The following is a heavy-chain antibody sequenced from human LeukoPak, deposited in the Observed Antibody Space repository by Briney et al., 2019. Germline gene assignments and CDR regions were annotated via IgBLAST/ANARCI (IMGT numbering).Heavy chain of an antibody. J-gene: IGHJ6*03. Sequence: PSETLSLTCTVSGGSISSGSYYWRWIRQPAGRGLEWIGRIYTSGSTNYNPSLKSRVTISVDTSKNQFSLKLSSVTAADTAVYYCARAITIFGVVTYTPTYYYYYYMDVWGKGTTVTVSS. CDR2: IYTSGST. D-gene: IGHD3-3*01. CDR3: ARAITIFGVVTYTPTYYYYYYMDV. V-gene: IGHV4-61*02. CDR1: GGSISSGSYY.